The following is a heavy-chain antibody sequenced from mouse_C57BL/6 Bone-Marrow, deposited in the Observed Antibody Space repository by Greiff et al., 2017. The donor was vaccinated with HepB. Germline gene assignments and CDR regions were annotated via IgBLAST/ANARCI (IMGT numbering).Heavy chain of an antibody. D-gene: IGHD2-1*01. V-gene: IGHV1-55*01. CDR1: GYTFTSYW. CDR2: IYPGSGST. CDR3: ARGYRGNYVSYYYAMDY. J-gene: IGHJ4*01. Sequence: QVQLQQPGAELVKPGASVKMSCKASGYTFTSYWITWVKQRPGQGLEWIGDIYPGSGSTNYNEKFKSKATLTVDTSSSTAYMPLSSLTSEDSAVYYGARGYRGNYVSYYYAMDYWGQGTSVTVSS.